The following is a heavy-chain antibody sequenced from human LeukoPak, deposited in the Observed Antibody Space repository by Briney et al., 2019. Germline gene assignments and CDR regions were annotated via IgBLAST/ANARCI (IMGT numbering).Heavy chain of an antibody. CDR2: ISAYNGNT. D-gene: IGHD6-13*01. CDR3: ARDQVAAATHREYAFDI. J-gene: IGHJ3*02. Sequence: ASVKVSCKASGYTFTSYGISWVRQAPGQGLEWMGWISAYNGNTNYAQRLQGRVTMATDTSTSTAYMELRSLRSDDTAVYYCARDQVAAATHREYAFDIWGQGTMVTVSS. CDR1: GYTFTSYG. V-gene: IGHV1-18*01.